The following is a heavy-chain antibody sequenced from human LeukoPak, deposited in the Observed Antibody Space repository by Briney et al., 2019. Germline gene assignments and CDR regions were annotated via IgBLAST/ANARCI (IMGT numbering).Heavy chain of an antibody. CDR3: AMCSGGSCYLNYLDY. Sequence: GESLKISCKGSGYSFTSYWIGWVRQMPGKGLEWMGIIYPSDSDTRYSPSFQGQVTISADMSISIAFLQWSSLKASDTAMHYCAMCSGGSCYLNYLDYWGQGTLVTVSS. J-gene: IGHJ4*02. V-gene: IGHV5-51*01. D-gene: IGHD2-15*01. CDR2: IYPSDSDT. CDR1: GYSFTSYW.